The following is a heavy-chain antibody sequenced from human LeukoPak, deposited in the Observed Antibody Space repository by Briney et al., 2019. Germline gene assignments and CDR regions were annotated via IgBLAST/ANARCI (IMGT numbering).Heavy chain of an antibody. Sequence: SETLSLTCTVSGDSVSNNNYFWGWIRQPPGKGLEWIGSTYYRGTTYYNPSVESRVTISADTSKNQLSLKLSSVTAADTAVYYCARHAPGDIVVQIPAPTRWFYPWGQGTMLTVCS. CDR2: TYYRGTT. J-gene: IGHJ5*02. V-gene: IGHV4-39*01. D-gene: IGHD2-15*01. CDR1: GDSVSNNNYF. CDR3: ARHAPGDIVVQIPAPTRWFYP.